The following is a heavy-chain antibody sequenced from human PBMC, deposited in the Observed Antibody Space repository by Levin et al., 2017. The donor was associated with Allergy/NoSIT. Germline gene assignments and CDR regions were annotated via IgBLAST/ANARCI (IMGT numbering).Heavy chain of an antibody. Sequence: RSGGSLRLSCAASGFTFSTYGIHWVRQAPGKGLEWVAVISFDGRAKYYADSVKGRLTISRDNSKNTLYLQMNSLRAEDTAVYYCAKVQHYSDNSTYGPRSFWYGLDVWGQGTTVTVSS. CDR2: ISFDGRAK. CDR1: GFTFSTYG. J-gene: IGHJ6*02. CDR3: AKVQHYSDNSTYGPRSFWYGLDV. V-gene: IGHV3-30*18. D-gene: IGHD3-22*01.